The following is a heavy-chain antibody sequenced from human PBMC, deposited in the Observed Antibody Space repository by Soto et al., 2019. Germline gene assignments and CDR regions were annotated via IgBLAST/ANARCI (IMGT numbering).Heavy chain of an antibody. Sequence: PSETLSLTCTVSGGSISSYYWSLIRQPAGKGLEWIWRIYTSGSANYNPSLKSRVTMSVDTSKNQFSLKLSSVTAADTAVYYCARDLPLRNWFDPWGQGTLVTVS. CDR3: ARDLPLRNWFDP. CDR1: GGSISSYY. J-gene: IGHJ5*02. V-gene: IGHV4-4*07. CDR2: IYTSGSA.